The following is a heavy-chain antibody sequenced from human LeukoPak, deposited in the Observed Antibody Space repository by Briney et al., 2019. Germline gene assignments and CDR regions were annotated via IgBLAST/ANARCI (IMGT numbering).Heavy chain of an antibody. V-gene: IGHV4-31*03. CDR3: ARGSYDSSCYYGPLDY. D-gene: IGHD3-22*01. J-gene: IGHJ4*02. Sequence: PSQTLSLTCTVSGGSISSGGYYWSWIRQHPGKGLEWIGYIYYSRSTYYNPSLKSRVTISVDTSKNQFSLKLSSVTAADTAVYYCARGSYDSSCYYGPLDYWGQGTLVTVSS. CDR1: GGSISSGGYY. CDR2: IYYSRST.